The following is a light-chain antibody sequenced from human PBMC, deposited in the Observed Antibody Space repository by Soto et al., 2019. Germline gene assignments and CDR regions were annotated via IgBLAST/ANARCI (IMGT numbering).Light chain of an antibody. V-gene: IGKV3-20*01. CDR1: QSVSSNY. CDR3: QQYSSLPHT. Sequence: EIVLTQSPGTLSLSPGERATLSCRASQSVSSNYLAWYQQKPGQAPRLLIYGASSRATGIPDRFSGSGSGTDFTLTISRLEPEDFVVYYCQQYSSLPHTFGQGTKVDIK. CDR2: GAS. J-gene: IGKJ2*01.